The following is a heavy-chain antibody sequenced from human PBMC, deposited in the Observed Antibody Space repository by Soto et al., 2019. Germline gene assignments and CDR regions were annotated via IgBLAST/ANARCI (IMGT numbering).Heavy chain of an antibody. J-gene: IGHJ6*02. Sequence: GSLRLSCAASGFTFSSYSMNWVRQAPGKGLELVSSISSSSSYIYYADSVKGRFTISRDNAKNSLYLQMNSLRAEDTAVYYCARDTGALTYYYDSSGGYYGMDVWGQGT. CDR1: GFTFSSYS. CDR2: ISSSSSYI. CDR3: ARDTGALTYYYDSSGGYYGMDV. V-gene: IGHV3-21*01. D-gene: IGHD3-22*01.